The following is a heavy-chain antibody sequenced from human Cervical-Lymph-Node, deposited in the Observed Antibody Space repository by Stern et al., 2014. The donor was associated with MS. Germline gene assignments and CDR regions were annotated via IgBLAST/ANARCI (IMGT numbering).Heavy chain of an antibody. V-gene: IGHV3-64D*06. CDR3: VKDVDLDTVIVYIHYNSFEM. D-gene: IGHD5-18*01. CDR2: LNSNGRAT. Sequence: EVQLVESGGGLVHPGGSLRLSCAASGFTFSSYEMHWVRQAPGKGLEYVAGLNSNGRATHHADSVRGSFTISRDNSKNTLYLQMSSLRAEDTAVYYCVKDVDLDTVIVYIHYNSFEMWGQGTMVTVSS. CDR1: GFTFSSYE. J-gene: IGHJ3*02.